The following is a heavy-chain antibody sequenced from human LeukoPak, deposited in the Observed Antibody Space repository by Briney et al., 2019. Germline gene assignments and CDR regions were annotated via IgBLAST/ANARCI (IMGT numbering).Heavy chain of an antibody. CDR3: ARVSYYYDSSGYFDY. J-gene: IGHJ4*02. CDR2: INHSGST. CDR1: GGSFIGYY. Sequence: PSETLSLTCAVYGGSFIGYYWSWIRQSPGKGLEWIGEINHSGSTNYNPSLKSRVTISVDTSKNQFSLKLSSVTAADTAVYYCARVSYYYDSSGYFDYWGQGTLVTVSS. V-gene: IGHV4-34*01. D-gene: IGHD3-22*01.